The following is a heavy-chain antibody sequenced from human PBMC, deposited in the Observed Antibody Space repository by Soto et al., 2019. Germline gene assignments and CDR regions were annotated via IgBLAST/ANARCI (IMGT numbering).Heavy chain of an antibody. CDR2: IKQDGSEK. V-gene: IGHV3-7*01. J-gene: IGHJ5*02. Sequence: GGSLRLSCAASGFTFSSYWMSWVRQAPGKGLEWVANIKQDGSEKYDVDSVKGRFTISRDNAKNSLYLQMNSLRAEDTAVYYCARVKPRYRSSWSWFDPGGQGPLVPASS. CDR3: ARVKPRYRSSWSWFDP. D-gene: IGHD6-13*01. CDR1: GFTFSSYW.